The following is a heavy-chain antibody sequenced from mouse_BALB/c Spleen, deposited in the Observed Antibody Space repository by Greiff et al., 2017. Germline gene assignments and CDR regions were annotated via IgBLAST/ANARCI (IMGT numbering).Heavy chain of an antibody. CDR2: ISSGGST. CDR1: GFTFSSYA. V-gene: IGHV5-6-5*01. J-gene: IGHJ1*01. Sequence: EVKLEESGGGLVKPGGSLKLSCAASGFTFSSYAMSWVRQTPEKRLEWVASISSGGSTYYPDSVKGRFTISRDNARNILYLQMSSLRSEDTAMYYCAREGYGNYVGYWYFDVWGAGTTVTVSS. D-gene: IGHD2-1*01. CDR3: AREGYGNYVGYWYFDV.